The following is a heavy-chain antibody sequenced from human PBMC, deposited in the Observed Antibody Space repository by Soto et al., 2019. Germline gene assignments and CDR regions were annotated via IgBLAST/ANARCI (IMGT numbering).Heavy chain of an antibody. D-gene: IGHD3-22*01. CDR2: ISAYNGNT. CDR3: ARDEGDPPYYYDSSGYSPPYGMDV. J-gene: IGHJ6*02. V-gene: IGHV1-18*01. Sequence: ASVKVSCTASGYTFTSYGISWVRQAPGQGLEWMGWISAYNGNTNYAQKLQGRVTMTTDTSTSTVYMELRSLRSDDTAVYYCARDEGDPPYYYDSSGYSPPYGMDVWGQGTTVTVSS. CDR1: GYTFTSYG.